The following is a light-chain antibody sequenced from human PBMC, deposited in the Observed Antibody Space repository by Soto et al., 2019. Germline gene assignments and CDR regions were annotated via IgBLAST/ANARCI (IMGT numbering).Light chain of an antibody. CDR1: QSVSSE. V-gene: IGKV3-15*01. Sequence: ETVLTQSPAILSVSLGERATFSCRASQSVSSELAWYQQKPGQVPRLLIYGASTRATGIPARFSGSGSGTEFTLSISGLQSEDFAVYHCQQYNSWPHSFGAGTKLEI. CDR2: GAS. J-gene: IGKJ2*01. CDR3: QQYNSWPHS.